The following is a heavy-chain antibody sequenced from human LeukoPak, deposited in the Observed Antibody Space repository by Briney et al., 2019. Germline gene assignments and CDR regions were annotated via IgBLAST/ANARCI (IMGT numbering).Heavy chain of an antibody. CDR3: ARDPLGYCSSTSCYGGNGMDV. Sequence: GASVKVSCKASGYTFTGYYMHWVRQAPGQGLEWMGWINPNSGGINYAQKFQGRVTMTRDTSISTAYMELSRLRSDDTAVYYCARDPLGYCSSTSCYGGNGMDVWGQGTTVTVSS. CDR1: GYTFTGYY. D-gene: IGHD2-2*01. CDR2: INPNSGGI. V-gene: IGHV1-2*02. J-gene: IGHJ6*02.